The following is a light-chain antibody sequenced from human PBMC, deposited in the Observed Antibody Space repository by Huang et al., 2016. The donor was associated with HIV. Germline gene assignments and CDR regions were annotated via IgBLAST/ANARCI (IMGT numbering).Light chain of an antibody. J-gene: IGKJ2*01. CDR2: LGS. CDR3: MEALQTPYT. CDR1: QSLLHSNGYKY. Sequence: VMTQSPLSLPVTPGEPASIFCRSSQSLLHSNGYKYLDWYLQKPGQSPHLLIYLGSNRASGVPDRFSGSGSGTDFTLKISRVEAEDVGVYYCMEALQTPYTFGQGTRLEIK. V-gene: IGKV2-28*01.